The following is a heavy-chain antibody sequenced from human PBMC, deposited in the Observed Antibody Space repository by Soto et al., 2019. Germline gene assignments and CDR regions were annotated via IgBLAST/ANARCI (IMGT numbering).Heavy chain of an antibody. D-gene: IGHD2-8*01. CDR1: GFTFSSYA. CDR2: ISHDASIT. V-gene: IGHV3-30-3*01. Sequence: QVQLVESGGGVVQPGRSLRLSCAASGFTFSSYAMHWVRQAPGKGLEWVAVISHDASITAYPDSVKGRFTISRDNSKNPLYLQLNSLRPDDTAVYHCVRDVVDAKPDYFDYWGQGSLVTVSS. CDR3: VRDVVDAKPDYFDY. J-gene: IGHJ4*02.